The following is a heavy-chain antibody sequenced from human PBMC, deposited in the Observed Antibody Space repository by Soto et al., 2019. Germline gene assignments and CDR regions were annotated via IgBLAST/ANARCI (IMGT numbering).Heavy chain of an antibody. D-gene: IGHD1-26*01. V-gene: IGHV4-4*02. CDR2: IYHSGSI. CDR3: TTSQMGEYFDN. Sequence: SETLSLTCAVSGDSITSTHWWSWVRQPPGKGLESIGEIYHSGSINYSPSLKSRAVISADRSKNEFSLSLNSVTAADTAVYYCTTSQMGEYFDNWGQGTLVTVSS. CDR1: GDSITSTHW. J-gene: IGHJ4*02.